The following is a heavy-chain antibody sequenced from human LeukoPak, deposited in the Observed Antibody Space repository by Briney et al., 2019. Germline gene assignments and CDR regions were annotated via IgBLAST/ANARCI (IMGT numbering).Heavy chain of an antibody. V-gene: IGHV1-2*02. Sequence: GASVKVSCKASGYTFTGYYMHWVRQAPGQGLEWMGWINPNSGGTNYAQKFQGRVTMTRDTSISTAYMELSRLRSDGTAVYYCARGAAGYYYYMDVWGKGTTVTVSS. J-gene: IGHJ6*03. CDR2: INPNSGGT. CDR1: GYTFTGYY. CDR3: ARGAAGYYYYMDV. D-gene: IGHD6-25*01.